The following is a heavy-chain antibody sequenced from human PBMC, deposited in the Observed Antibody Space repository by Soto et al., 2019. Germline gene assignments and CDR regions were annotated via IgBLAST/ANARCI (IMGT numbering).Heavy chain of an antibody. CDR1: GFVFKDSS. J-gene: IGHJ4*02. V-gene: IGHV3-73*01. CDR3: TSLISEAQDY. CDR2: IRDRAYNYAT. Sequence: EVLLVESGGGLVQPGGSLKLSCAASGFVFKDSSIHWVRQASGKGLEWIGRIRDRAYNYATAYAASVKGRFTISRDDSNNMAYLQMNGLETEDTAIYYCTSLISEAQDYWGQGTLVPVSS.